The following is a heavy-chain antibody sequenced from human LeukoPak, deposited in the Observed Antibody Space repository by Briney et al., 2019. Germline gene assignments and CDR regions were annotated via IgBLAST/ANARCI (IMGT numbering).Heavy chain of an antibody. CDR3: TTYTVDGGDY. D-gene: IGHD4-17*01. J-gene: IGHJ4*02. CDR2: IRSKAYSYAT. CDR1: GFTFSGSA. Sequence: PGGSLRLSCAASGFTFSGSAMHWVRQASGKGLEWVGRIRSKAYSYATAYAASVKGRFTISRDDSKNTAYLQMNSLKTEDTAVYYCTTYTVDGGDYWGQGTLVTVSS. V-gene: IGHV3-73*01.